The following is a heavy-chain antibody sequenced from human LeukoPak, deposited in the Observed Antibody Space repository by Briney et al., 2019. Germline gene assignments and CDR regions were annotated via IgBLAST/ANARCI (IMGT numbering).Heavy chain of an antibody. CDR1: GFTFSSYA. J-gene: IGHJ6*02. CDR3: ARAVRGVKRYYGMDV. CDR2: ISYDANNK. V-gene: IGHV3-30*04. D-gene: IGHD3-10*01. Sequence: GGSLRLSCAASGFTFSSYAMHWVRQAPGKGLEWVAVISYDANNKYYADSVKGRFTISRDNSKNTLYLQMNSLRAEDTAVYYCARAVRGVKRYYGMDVWGQGITVTVSS.